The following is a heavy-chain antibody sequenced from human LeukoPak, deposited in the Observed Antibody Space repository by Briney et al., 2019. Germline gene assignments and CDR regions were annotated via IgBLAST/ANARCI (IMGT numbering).Heavy chain of an antibody. V-gene: IGHV3-7*01. CDR3: ARAGYSSGHR. Sequence: PGRSLRLSCEASGFTFTNYWMNWVRQAPGKGLEWVAFIKEDGSQKYYVDSVKGRFTISRDNAKNSLYLQMNSLRAEDTAIYYCARAGYSSGHRWGQGTLVTVSS. D-gene: IGHD6-19*01. J-gene: IGHJ5*02. CDR2: IKEDGSQK. CDR1: GFTFTNYW.